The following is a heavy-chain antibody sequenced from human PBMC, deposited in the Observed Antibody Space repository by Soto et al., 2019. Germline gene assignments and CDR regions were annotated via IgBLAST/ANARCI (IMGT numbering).Heavy chain of an antibody. D-gene: IGHD3-22*01. V-gene: IGHV3-64D*06. CDR1: GFTFSSYA. J-gene: IGHJ3*02. Sequence: GGSLRLSCSASGFTFSSYAMHWVRQAPGKGLEYVSAISSNGGSTYYADSVKGRFTISRDNSKNTLYLQMSSLRAEDTAVYYCASRHYYDSSGYLDAFDIWGQGTMVTVS. CDR3: ASRHYYDSSGYLDAFDI. CDR2: ISSNGGST.